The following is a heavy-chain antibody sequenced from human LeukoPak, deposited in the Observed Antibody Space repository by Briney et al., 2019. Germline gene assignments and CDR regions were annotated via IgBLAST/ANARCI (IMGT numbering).Heavy chain of an antibody. CDR2: IFHSGTT. D-gene: IGHD3-9*01. J-gene: IGHJ4*02. Sequence: SGTLSLTCAVSGGSITSNNWWSWVRQPPGKGLEWIGEIFHSGTTNYNASLRNRVTISVDKSKNQFSLKLSSVTAADTAVYYCARDHDILTGYSPRHFDFWGRGTLVTVSS. V-gene: IGHV4-4*02. CDR1: GGSITSNNW. CDR3: ARDHDILTGYSPRHFDF.